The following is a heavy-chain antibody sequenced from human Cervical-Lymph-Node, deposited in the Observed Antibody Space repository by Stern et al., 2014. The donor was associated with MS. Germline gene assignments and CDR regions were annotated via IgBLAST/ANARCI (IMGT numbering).Heavy chain of an antibody. V-gene: IGHV3-21*01. Sequence: EVQLEESGGGLVKPGGSLRLSCAASGFTFSSYSMNWVRQAPGKGLEWVSSISSSSSYIYYADSVKGRFTFSRDNAKNSMYLQMNSLRAEDTAVYYCARDLCGGDCSIFDYWGQGTLVTVSS. CDR3: ARDLCGGDCSIFDY. D-gene: IGHD2-21*02. J-gene: IGHJ4*02. CDR1: GFTFSSYS. CDR2: ISSSSSYI.